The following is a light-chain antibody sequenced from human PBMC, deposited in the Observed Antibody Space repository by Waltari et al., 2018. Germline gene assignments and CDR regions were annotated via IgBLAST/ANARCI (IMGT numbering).Light chain of an antibody. J-gene: IGKJ2*01. CDR1: QSISSY. Sequence: DIQMPQSPSSLSASVGDRIPITCRASQSISSYLNWYQQKPGKAPKLLIYAASSLQSGVPSRFSGSGSGTDFTLTISSLQPEDVATYYCQQSYSTPVTFGQGTKLEIK. CDR2: AAS. V-gene: IGKV1-39*01. CDR3: QQSYSTPVT.